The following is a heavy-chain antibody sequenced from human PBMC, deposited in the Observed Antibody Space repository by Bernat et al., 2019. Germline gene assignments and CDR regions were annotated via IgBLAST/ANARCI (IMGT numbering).Heavy chain of an antibody. CDR2: IKQDGSEK. CDR3: ARRYCSSTSCYWGTDSDAFDM. CDR1: GFTFSTYW. Sequence: EVQLVESGGGLVQPGGSLRLSCAASGFTFSTYWMSWVRQAPGKGLEWVANIKQDGSEKYYVASVKGRFTISRANAKSSLYLQMNSLRAEDTAVYFCARRYCSSTSCYWGTDSDAFDMWGQGTMVTVSS. D-gene: IGHD2-2*01. J-gene: IGHJ3*02. V-gene: IGHV3-7*01.